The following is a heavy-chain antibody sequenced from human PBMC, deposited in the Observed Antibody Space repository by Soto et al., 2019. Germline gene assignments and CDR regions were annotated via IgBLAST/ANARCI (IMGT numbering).Heavy chain of an antibody. Sequence: QVQLVQSGAEVKKPGTSVKVSCKASGGTFSSYAISWVRQAPGQGLEWMGGIIPIFGTANYAQKFQGRVTITADKSTSTAYMELSSLRYEDTAVYYCATREHADNGNYYCDYWGQGPLVTVSS. J-gene: IGHJ4*02. CDR2: IIPIFGTA. CDR3: ATREHADNGNYYCDY. CDR1: GGTFSSYA. D-gene: IGHD1-7*01. V-gene: IGHV1-69*06.